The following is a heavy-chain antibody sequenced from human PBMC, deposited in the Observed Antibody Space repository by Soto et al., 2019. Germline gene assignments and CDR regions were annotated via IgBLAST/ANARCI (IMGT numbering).Heavy chain of an antibody. CDR2: IYYSGST. CDR1: GGSISSYY. CDR3: ARFFGDYHNWFDP. Sequence: SSETLSLTCTVSGGSISSYYWSWIRQPPGKGLEWIGYIYYSGSTNYNPSLKSRVTISVDTSKNQFSLKLSSVTAADTAVYYCARFFGDYHNWFDPWGQGTLVTVSS. J-gene: IGHJ5*02. V-gene: IGHV4-59*12. D-gene: IGHD4-17*01.